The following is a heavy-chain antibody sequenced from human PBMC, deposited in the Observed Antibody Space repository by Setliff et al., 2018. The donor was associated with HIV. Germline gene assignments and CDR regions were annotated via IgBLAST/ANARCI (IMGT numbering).Heavy chain of an antibody. D-gene: IGHD3-22*01. CDR2: IAYVGGDE. CDR3: ARGGYFDSSSAGALDV. J-gene: IGHJ3*01. Sequence: GGSLRLSCAASGFTFHYYAMHWVRQAPGKGLEWVALIAYVGGDEYFADSVKGRFAISRDYSRNTLHLQMNGLRPEDTAVYYCARGGYFDSSSAGALDVWGQGTLVTVSS. V-gene: IGHV3-30*09. CDR1: GFTFHYYA.